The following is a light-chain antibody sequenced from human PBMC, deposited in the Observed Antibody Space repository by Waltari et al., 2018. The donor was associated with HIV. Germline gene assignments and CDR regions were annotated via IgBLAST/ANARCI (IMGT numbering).Light chain of an antibody. CDR1: SSNIGAGYD. V-gene: IGLV1-40*01. Sequence: QSVLTQPPSVSGAPGQRVSISCTGSSSNIGAGYDVHWYQQLPGTAPKLLIYGNNNRPAGVPDRFAVSKSGTSASLAITGLQPEDEADYYCQSYDNSLSGLVFGGGTKLTVL. J-gene: IGLJ3*02. CDR2: GNN. CDR3: QSYDNSLSGLV.